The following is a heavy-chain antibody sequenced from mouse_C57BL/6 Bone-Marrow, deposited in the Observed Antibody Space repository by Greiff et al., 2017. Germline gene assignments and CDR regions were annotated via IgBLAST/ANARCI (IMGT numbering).Heavy chain of an antibody. CDR3: AREVSYYDDSSWFAY. D-gene: IGHD1-1*01. CDR1: GYTFTSYG. J-gene: IGHJ3*01. Sequence: VQRVESGAELARPGASVKLSCKASGYTFTSYGISWVKQSTGQGLEWIGEIDPRSGKTYYNEKLKGKATLTADKSYSTAYMELRSLTSEDSAVYFCAREVSYYDDSSWFAYWGQGTLVTVSA. CDR2: IDPRSGKT. V-gene: IGHV1-81*01.